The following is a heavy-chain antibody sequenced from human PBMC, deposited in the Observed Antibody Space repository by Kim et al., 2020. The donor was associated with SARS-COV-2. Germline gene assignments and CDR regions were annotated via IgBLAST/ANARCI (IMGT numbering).Heavy chain of an antibody. Sequence: ASVKVSCKASGYTFTSYAMHWVRQAPGQRLEWMGWINAGNGNTKYSQKFQGRVTITRDTSASTAYMELSSLRSEDTAVYYCARDRTKFRCGSYFFGSSYYGMDVWGQGTTVTVSS. CDR2: INAGNGNT. V-gene: IGHV1-3*01. CDR1: GYTFTSYA. D-gene: IGHD1-26*01. J-gene: IGHJ6*02. CDR3: ARDRTKFRCGSYFFGSSYYGMDV.